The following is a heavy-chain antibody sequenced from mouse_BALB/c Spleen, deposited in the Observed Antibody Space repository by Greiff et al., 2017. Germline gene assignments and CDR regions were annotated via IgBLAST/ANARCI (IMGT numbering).Heavy chain of an antibody. CDR1: GFTFSSFG. J-gene: IGHJ4*01. CDR2: ISSGSSTI. V-gene: IGHV5-17*02. CDR3: ARGEEVLYAMDY. Sequence: EVHLVESGGGLVQPGGSRKLSCAASGFTFSSFGMHWVRQAPEKGLEWVAYISSGSSTIYYADTVKGRFTISRDNPKNTLFLQMTSLRSEDTAMYYCARGEEVLYAMDYWGQGTSVTVSS.